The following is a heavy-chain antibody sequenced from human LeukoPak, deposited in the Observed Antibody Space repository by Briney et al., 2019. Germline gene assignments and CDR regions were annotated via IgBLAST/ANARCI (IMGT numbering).Heavy chain of an antibody. CDR1: GGSISSAGYY. CDR2: IYYSGST. V-gene: IGHV4-31*03. D-gene: IGHD6-13*01. CDR3: GRAQQGAAGGRYYYHGVDV. J-gene: IGHJ6*02. Sequence: SQTLSLTCTVSGGSISSAGYYWSWLRQHPGTGLEWIGYIYYSGSTYYNPSLKSRVIISVDTSKNQFSLKLSSVTAADTAVYYCGRAQQGAAGGRYYYHGVDVWGQGTTVTVSS.